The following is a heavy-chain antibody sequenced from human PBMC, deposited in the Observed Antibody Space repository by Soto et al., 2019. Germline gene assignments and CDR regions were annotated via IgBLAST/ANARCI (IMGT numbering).Heavy chain of an antibody. CDR3: ARGGLYYDSSGYFHWFDP. CDR2: INPSGGST. CDR1: GYTFTSYY. J-gene: IGHJ5*02. V-gene: IGHV1-46*03. Sequence: SVKVSCKASGYTFTSYYMHWVRQAPGQGLEWMGIINPSGGSTSYAQKFQGRVTMTRDTSTSTVYMELSSLRSEDTAVYYCARGGLYYDSSGYFHWFDPWGQGTLVTVSS. D-gene: IGHD3-22*01.